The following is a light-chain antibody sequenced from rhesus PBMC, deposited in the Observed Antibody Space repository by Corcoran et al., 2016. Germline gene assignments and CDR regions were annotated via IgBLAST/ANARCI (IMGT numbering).Light chain of an antibody. CDR1: QSISSW. CDR2: KAS. Sequence: DIQMTQSPSSLSASVGDTVTITCRASQSISSWLAWYQQQPGKAPKLLIYKASRLQSGVPSRFSGSGAGTDFTLTSSSLQSEYFATYYCQQYSSSPLTCGGGTKVDLK. V-gene: IGKV1-22*01. CDR3: QQYSSSPLT. J-gene: IGKJ4*01.